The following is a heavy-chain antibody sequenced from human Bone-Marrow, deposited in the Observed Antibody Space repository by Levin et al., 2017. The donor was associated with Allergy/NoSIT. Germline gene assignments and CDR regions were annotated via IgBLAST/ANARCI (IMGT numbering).Heavy chain of an antibody. Sequence: SGESLKISCAASGFTFSTYGMLWVRQAPGKGLECVAFIGFDGTKKNYADSLQGRFTISRDTSKNTLYLQMKSLTVEDTAVYYCARAEYSFGFYYYGMDVWGQGTTVTVSS. CDR1: GFTFSTYG. CDR3: ARAEYSFGFYYYGMDV. J-gene: IGHJ6*02. D-gene: IGHD5-18*01. CDR2: IGFDGTKK. V-gene: IGHV3-30*02.